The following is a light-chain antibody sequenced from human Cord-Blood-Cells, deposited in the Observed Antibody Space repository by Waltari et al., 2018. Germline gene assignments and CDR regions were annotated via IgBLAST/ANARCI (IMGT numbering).Light chain of an antibody. CDR2: GKT. CDR1: SLRSYY. CDR3: NSRDSSGNHLLV. J-gene: IGLJ3*02. V-gene: IGLV3-19*01. Sequence: SSELTQDPAVSVALGQTVRITCQGDSLRSYYASWYQQKPGQAPVLVIYGKTNRPSGIPDRFSGSSSGNTASLTITGAQAEDEADYYCNSRDSSGNHLLVFGGGTKLTVL.